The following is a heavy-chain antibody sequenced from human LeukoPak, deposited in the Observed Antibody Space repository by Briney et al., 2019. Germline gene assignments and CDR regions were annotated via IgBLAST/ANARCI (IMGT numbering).Heavy chain of an antibody. J-gene: IGHJ4*02. CDR1: GFTFTNYG. CDR3: ASIAAGFDY. V-gene: IGHV3-30*02. D-gene: IGHD6-13*01. CDR2: IRYDGSNK. Sequence: GGSLRLSCAASGFTFTNYGMHWVRQAPGKGLEWVAFIRYDGSNKYYADSVKGRFAISRDNSKNTLYLQMSSLRAEDTAVYYCASIAAGFDYWGQGTLVTVSS.